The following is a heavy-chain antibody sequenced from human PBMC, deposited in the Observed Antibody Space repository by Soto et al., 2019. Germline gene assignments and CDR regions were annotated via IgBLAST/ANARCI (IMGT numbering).Heavy chain of an antibody. D-gene: IGHD6-19*01. CDR1: GFTFNIHA. J-gene: IGHJ4*02. V-gene: IGHV3-23*01. Sequence: GGSLRLSCSASGFTFNIHAMSWVRQAPGKGLEWVSTINGGGFTTYYADSVKGRFTISRDNSKNTVYLQVNSLRDEDTALYYCAKEKETASHGWYFSFDYWGQGTLVTVSS. CDR2: INGGGFTT. CDR3: AKEKETASHGWYFSFDY.